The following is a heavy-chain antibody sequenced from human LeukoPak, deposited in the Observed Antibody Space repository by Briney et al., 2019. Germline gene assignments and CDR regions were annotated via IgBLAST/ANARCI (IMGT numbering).Heavy chain of an antibody. Sequence: SQTLSLTCAISGDSVSSPSAAWNWLRQSPSGGLEWLGRTYYRSKWHYDYRGSVRSRISINPETSKNQFSLHLDSREVAYCGDDCYSAEFDYWGQGILVTVSS. CDR3: SAEFDY. J-gene: IGHJ4*02. CDR1: GDSVSSPSAA. V-gene: IGHV6-1*01. CDR2: TYYRSKWHY. D-gene: IGHD2-21*02.